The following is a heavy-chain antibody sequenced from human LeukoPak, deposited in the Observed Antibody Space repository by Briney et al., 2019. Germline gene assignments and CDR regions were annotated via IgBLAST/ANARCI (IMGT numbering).Heavy chain of an antibody. V-gene: IGHV3-30-3*01. CDR1: GFTFSSYA. CDR3: ARENSGSSALDY. J-gene: IGHJ4*02. CDR2: ISYDGSNK. D-gene: IGHD1-26*01. Sequence: GGSLRLSCAASGFTFSSYAMHWVRQAPGKGLEWVAVISYDGSNKYYADSVKGRFTISRDNSKNTLYLQMNSLRAEDTAVYYCARENSGSSALDYWGQGTLVTVSS.